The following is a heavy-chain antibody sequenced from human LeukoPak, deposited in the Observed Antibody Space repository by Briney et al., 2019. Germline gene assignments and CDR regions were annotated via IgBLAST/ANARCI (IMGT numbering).Heavy chain of an antibody. CDR1: GFTFDNYW. Sequence: GGSLRLSCAASGFTFDNYWMTWVRQAPGKGLEWVSTITGSGDDTYYADSARGRFTISRDNSKNTLYLQMNTLRVEDTAVYYCAKGSVVADIYFDSWGQGTLATVSS. V-gene: IGHV3-23*01. CDR2: ITGSGDDT. D-gene: IGHD2-15*01. CDR3: AKGSVVADIYFDS. J-gene: IGHJ4*02.